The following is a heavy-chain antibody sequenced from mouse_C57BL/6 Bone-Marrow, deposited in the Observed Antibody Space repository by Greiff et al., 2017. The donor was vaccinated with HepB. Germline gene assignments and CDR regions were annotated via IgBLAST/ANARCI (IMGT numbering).Heavy chain of an antibody. CDR3: ARGSYCGSSSAWFAY. CDR1: GYTFTNYW. J-gene: IGHJ3*01. CDR2: IYPGGGYT. V-gene: IGHV1-63*01. D-gene: IGHD1-1*01. Sequence: QVQLQQSGAELVRPGTSVKMSCKASGYTFTNYWIGWAKQRPGHGLEWIGDIYPGGGYTNYNEKFKGKATLTADNSSSTAYMQFSSLTSEDSAIYYCARGSYCGSSSAWFAYWGQGTLVTVSA.